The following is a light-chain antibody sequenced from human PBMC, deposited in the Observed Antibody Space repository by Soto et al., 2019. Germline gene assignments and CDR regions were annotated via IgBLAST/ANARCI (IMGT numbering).Light chain of an antibody. CDR1: QTISRW. CDR3: HQYQSFSPYT. CDR2: DAS. J-gene: IGKJ2*01. V-gene: IGKV1-5*01. Sequence: DIQMTQSPSTLSASVGDRVTITCRASQTISRWLAWYQQKPGKAPKLLISDASSVESGGPSRFSGSGSGTEFTLTISSLQPDDFATYYCHQYQSFSPYTFGQGTKLEI.